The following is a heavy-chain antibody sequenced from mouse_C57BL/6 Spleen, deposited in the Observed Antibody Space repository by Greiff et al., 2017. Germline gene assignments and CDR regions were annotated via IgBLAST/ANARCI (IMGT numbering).Heavy chain of an antibody. CDR2: ISSGGSYT. CDR3: ARRVYYYYAMDY. CDR1: GFTFSSYG. V-gene: IGHV5-6*01. D-gene: IGHD2-1*01. Sequence: EVQGVESGGDLVKPGGSLKLSCAASGFTFSSYGMSWVRQTPDKRLEWVATISSGGSYTYYPDSVKGRFTISRDHAKNTLYLQMSSLKSEDTAMYYCARRVYYYYAMDYWGQGTSVTVSS. J-gene: IGHJ4*01.